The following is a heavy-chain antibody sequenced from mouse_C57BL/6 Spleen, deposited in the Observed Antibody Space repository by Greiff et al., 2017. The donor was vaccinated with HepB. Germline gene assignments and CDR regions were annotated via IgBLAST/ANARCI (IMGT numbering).Heavy chain of an antibody. D-gene: IGHD2-4*01. CDR2: ISNGGGST. CDR3: ARLYDYYFDY. V-gene: IGHV5-12*01. CDR1: GFTFSDYY. Sequence: EVQVVESGGGLVQPGGSLKLSCAASGFTFSDYYMYWVRQTPEKRLEWVAYISNGGGSTYYPDTVKGRFTISRDNAKNTLYLQMSRLKSEDTAMYYCARLYDYYFDYWGQGTTLTVSS. J-gene: IGHJ2*01.